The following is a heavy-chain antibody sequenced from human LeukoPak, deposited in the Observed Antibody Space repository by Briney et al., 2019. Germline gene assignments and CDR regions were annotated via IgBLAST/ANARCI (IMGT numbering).Heavy chain of an antibody. V-gene: IGHV3-30*18. CDR2: ISYDGSNK. J-gene: IGHJ4*02. D-gene: IGHD3-22*01. CDR1: GFTFSSYG. CDR3: AKDPGDSSGIDY. Sequence: GGSLRLSCAASGFTFSSYGMHWVRQAPGKGLEWVAVISYDGSNKYYADSVKGRFTISRDNSKNTLYLQMNSLRAEDTAVYYCAKDPGDSSGIDYWGQGTLVTVSS.